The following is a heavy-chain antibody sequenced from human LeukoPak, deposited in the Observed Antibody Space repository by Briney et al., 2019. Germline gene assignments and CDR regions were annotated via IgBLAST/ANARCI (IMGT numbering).Heavy chain of an antibody. CDR2: INAGNGNT. V-gene: IGHV1-3*01. CDR1: GYTFTSHA. J-gene: IGHJ5*02. D-gene: IGHD2-2*01. CDR3: AGDCSSTSCYYKFTGWFDP. Sequence: ASVKVSCKASGYTFTSHAMHWVRQAPGQRLEWMGWINAGNGNTKYSQKFQGRVTITRDTSASTAYMELSSLRSEDTAVYYCAGDCSSTSCYYKFTGWFDPWGQGTLVTVSS.